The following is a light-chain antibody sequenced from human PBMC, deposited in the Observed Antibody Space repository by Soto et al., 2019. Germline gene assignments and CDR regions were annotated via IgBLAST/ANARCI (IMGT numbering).Light chain of an antibody. V-gene: IGKV1-12*01. CDR1: QDISNW. Sequence: DIQMTQSPSFVSASVGDTVTITCRASQDISNWLAWYQQKPGKAPRFLIFAASSLHSGVPSRFSGSGSGTDFTRTISSLQPEDFATYYCQQADTFPLTFGGGTKVQIK. CDR3: QQADTFPLT. CDR2: AAS. J-gene: IGKJ4*01.